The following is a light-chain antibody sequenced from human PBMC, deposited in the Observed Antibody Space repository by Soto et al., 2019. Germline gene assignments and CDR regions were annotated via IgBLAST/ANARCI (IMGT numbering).Light chain of an antibody. J-gene: IGKJ2*01. CDR2: GAS. Sequence: EIVMTQSPATLSVSPGERATLSCRASQSVSSNLAWFQQNPGQAPRLLIYGASTRATGIPARFSGSGSETDFTLTISSLQSEDFAVYYCQQYDNWPPYTFGQGTKLEIK. V-gene: IGKV3-15*01. CDR1: QSVSSN. CDR3: QQYDNWPPYT.